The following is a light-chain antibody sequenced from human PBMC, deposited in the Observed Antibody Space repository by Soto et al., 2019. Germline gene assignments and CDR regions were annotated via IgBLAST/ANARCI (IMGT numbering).Light chain of an antibody. J-gene: IGLJ2*01. CDR1: SSEVGTYNL. CDR3: CSYAGTYTVI. V-gene: IGLV2-23*02. Sequence: QSALTQPASVSGAPGQSITISCTGTSSEVGTYNLVSWYQQHPGKAPKLMISEVSKRPSGVSNRFSGPKSGNTASLTISGLQAEDEADYFCCSYAGTYTVIFGGGTKVTVL. CDR2: EVS.